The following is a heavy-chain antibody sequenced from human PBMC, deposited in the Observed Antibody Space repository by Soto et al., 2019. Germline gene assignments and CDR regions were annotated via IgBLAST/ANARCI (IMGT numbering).Heavy chain of an antibody. D-gene: IGHD2-15*01. CDR1: GFTFNSYA. V-gene: IGHV3-30*04. J-gene: IGHJ5*02. Sequence: QVQLVESGGGVVQPGRSLRLSCAASGFTFNSYALHWVRQAPGKGLEWVAVISYDGSNKYYAESVKGRFTISRDNSKNRLYLQMNTLRAEDTAVYYCARDGRCGGGTCYSSGWFDPWGQGTMVIVSS. CDR3: ARDGRCGGGTCYSSGWFDP. CDR2: ISYDGSNK.